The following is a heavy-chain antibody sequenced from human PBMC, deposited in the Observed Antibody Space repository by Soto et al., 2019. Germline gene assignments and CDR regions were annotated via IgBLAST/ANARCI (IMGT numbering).Heavy chain of an antibody. CDR3: ARTLRDGLVFFAWFDP. V-gene: IGHV4-31*03. J-gene: IGHJ5*02. Sequence: SETLSLTCTVSGGSISSGGYYWSWIRQHPGKGLEWIGYIYYSGSTYYNPSLKSRVTISVDTSKNQFSLKLSSVTAADTAVYYCARTLRDGLVFFAWFDPWGQGTLVTVSS. CDR2: IYYSGST. CDR1: GGSISSGGYY. D-gene: IGHD3-10*01.